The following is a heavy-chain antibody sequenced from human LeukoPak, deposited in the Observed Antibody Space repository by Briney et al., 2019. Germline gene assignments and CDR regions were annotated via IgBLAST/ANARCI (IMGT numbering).Heavy chain of an antibody. V-gene: IGHV4-59*01. CDR1: GGSISSYY. D-gene: IGHD6-13*01. CDR3: AREEIAAAGTYPAGYFDY. Sequence: SETLSLTCTVSGGSISSYYWSWIRQPPGKGLEWIGYIYYSGSTNYKPSLKSRVTISVDTSKNQFSLKLSSVTAADTAVYYCAREEIAAAGTYPAGYFDYWGQGTLVTVSS. CDR2: IYYSGST. J-gene: IGHJ4*02.